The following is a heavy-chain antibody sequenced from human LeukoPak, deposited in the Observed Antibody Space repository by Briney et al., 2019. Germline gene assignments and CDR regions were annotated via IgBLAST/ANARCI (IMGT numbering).Heavy chain of an antibody. CDR2: ISYDGSNK. CDR1: GFTFSSYA. D-gene: IGHD1-14*01. J-gene: IGHJ6*02. CDR3: ARDRTLQHYYYYYYGMDA. V-gene: IGHV3-30-3*01. Sequence: GGSLRLSCAASGFTFSSYAMHWVRQAPGKGLEWVAVISYDGSNKYYADSVKGRFTISRDNSKNTLYLQMNSLRAEDTAVYYCARDRTLQHYYYYYYGMDAWGQGTTVTVSS.